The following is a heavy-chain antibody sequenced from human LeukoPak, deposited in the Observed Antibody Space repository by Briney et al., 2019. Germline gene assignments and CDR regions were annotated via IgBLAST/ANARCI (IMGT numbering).Heavy chain of an antibody. Sequence: GGSLRLSCAASGFTFSSYWMSWVRQAPGKGLEWVANINQDGSEKYYADSVKGRFTISRDNSKNTLYLQMNSLRAEDTAVYYCAKDRSSGSYYWPNWFDPWGQGTLVTVSS. D-gene: IGHD3-10*01. CDR1: GFTFSSYW. CDR2: INQDGSEK. CDR3: AKDRSSGSYYWPNWFDP. J-gene: IGHJ5*02. V-gene: IGHV3-7*01.